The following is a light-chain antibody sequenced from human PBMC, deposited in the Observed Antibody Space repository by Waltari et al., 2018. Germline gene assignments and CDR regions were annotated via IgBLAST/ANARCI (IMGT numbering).Light chain of an antibody. J-gene: IGKJ1*01. V-gene: IGKV2-30*02. Sequence: DVVMIQSPLSLSVTPGQPASISCRSSQSLLHRDGKTYLSWLHQRPGQPPRRLIYEVSNRGSVVPDRFSGSGAVTDFTLKISRVEAEDVGIYYCVQGTHWPTFGQGTKVEIK. CDR1: QSLLHRDGKTY. CDR2: EVS. CDR3: VQGTHWPT.